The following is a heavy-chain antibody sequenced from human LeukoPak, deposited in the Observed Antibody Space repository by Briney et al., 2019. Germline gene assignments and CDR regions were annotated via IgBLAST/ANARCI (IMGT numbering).Heavy chain of an antibody. CDR3: TTPREMATSDFDY. Sequence: GGSLRLSCAASGFTFSNAWMSWVRQAPGKGLEWVGRIKSKTDGGTTDYAAPVKGRFTISRDDSKNTLYLQMNSLKTEDTAVYYCTTPREMATSDFDYWGQGTLVTVSS. J-gene: IGHJ4*02. V-gene: IGHV3-15*01. CDR1: GFTFSNAW. CDR2: IKSKTDGGTT. D-gene: IGHD5-24*01.